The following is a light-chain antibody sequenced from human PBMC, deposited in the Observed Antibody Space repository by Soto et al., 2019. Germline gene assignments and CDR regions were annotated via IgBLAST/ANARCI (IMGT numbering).Light chain of an antibody. CDR2: SNN. Sequence: QSVLTQPPSASGTPGQRVTISCSGSSSNIGSNYVYWYQQLPGTAPKLLIYSNNQRPSGVPDRFSGSKSGTSASLAISGIRSEDEDDYDCEAWDDNLSGPVWVFGGGTKLTVL. CDR1: SSNIGSNY. V-gene: IGLV1-47*01. CDR3: EAWDDNLSGPVWV. J-gene: IGLJ3*02.